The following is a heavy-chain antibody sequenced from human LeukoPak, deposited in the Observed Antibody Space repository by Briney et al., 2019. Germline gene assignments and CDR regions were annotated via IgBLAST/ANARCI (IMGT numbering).Heavy chain of an antibody. V-gene: IGHV1-8*01. Sequence: GASVTVSCKASGYTFTSYDIKWVRQATGQGLEWMGWMNPNSGNTGYAKKFQGRVTMTRNNYISTGYMELRSLRSEDTAVYYCARSAGLYYYGSGSYYDWDYWGQGTLVTVSS. CDR2: MNPNSGNT. CDR3: ARSAGLYYYGSGSYYDWDY. D-gene: IGHD3-10*01. CDR1: GYTFTSYD. J-gene: IGHJ4*02.